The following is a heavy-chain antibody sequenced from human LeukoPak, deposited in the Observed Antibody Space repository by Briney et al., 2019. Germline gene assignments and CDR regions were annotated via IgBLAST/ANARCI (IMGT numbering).Heavy chain of an antibody. CDR1: GGSISSGGYY. D-gene: IGHD3-10*01. CDR3: ARGGAGLLWFGELLI. J-gene: IGHJ3*02. V-gene: IGHV4-31*03. Sequence: SETLSLTCTVSGGSISSGGYYWGWIRQHPGKGLEWIGYIYYSGSTYYNPSLKSRVTISVDKSKNQFSLKLSSVTAADTAVYYCARGGAGLLWFGELLIWGQGTMVTVSS. CDR2: IYYSGST.